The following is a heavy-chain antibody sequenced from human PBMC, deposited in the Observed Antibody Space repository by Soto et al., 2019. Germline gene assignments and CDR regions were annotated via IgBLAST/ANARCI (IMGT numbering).Heavy chain of an antibody. CDR2: ISSSSSYI. CDR3: ARGLVDTAMVTDFGY. J-gene: IGHJ4*02. Sequence: EVQLVESGGGLVKPGGSLRLSCAASGFTFSSYSMNWVRQAPGKGLEWVSSISSSSSYIYYADSVKGRFTISRDNAKNSLYLQMNSLRAEDTAVYFCARGLVDTAMVTDFGYWGQGTLVTVSS. D-gene: IGHD5-18*01. CDR1: GFTFSSYS. V-gene: IGHV3-21*01.